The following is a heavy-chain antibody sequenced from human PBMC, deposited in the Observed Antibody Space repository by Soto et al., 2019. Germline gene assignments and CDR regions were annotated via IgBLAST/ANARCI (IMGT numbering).Heavy chain of an antibody. CDR3: AMEYCSSTSCYRDY. Sequence: QVQLVQSGAEVKKPGSSVKVSCKASGGTFSSYTISWVRQAPGQGLEWMGRIIPILGIANYAQKFQGRVTITAEKFMSTAYMELSSLRSEDTAVYYCAMEYCSSTSCYRDYRGEGTLVTVSS. V-gene: IGHV1-69*02. J-gene: IGHJ4*02. D-gene: IGHD2-2*02. CDR2: IIPILGIA. CDR1: GGTFSSYT.